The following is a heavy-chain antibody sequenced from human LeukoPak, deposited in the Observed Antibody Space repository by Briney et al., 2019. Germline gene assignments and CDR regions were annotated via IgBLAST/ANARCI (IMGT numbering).Heavy chain of an antibody. CDR3: ARCSSSWYGNYFDY. CDR2: IYYSGST. Sequence: SQTLSLTCTVSGGXISSGGYFWSWIRQHPGKGLQWLAYIYYSGSTNYNPSLKSRVTISVDTSKNQFSLKLSSVTAADSAMYYCARCSSSWYGNYFDYWGQGTLVTVSS. J-gene: IGHJ4*02. D-gene: IGHD6-13*01. V-gene: IGHV4-31*03. CDR1: GGXISSGGYF.